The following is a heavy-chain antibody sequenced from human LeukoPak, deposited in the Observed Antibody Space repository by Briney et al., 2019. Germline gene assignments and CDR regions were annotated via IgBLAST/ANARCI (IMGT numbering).Heavy chain of an antibody. Sequence: SETLSLTCTVSGGSISSSSYYWGWIRQPPGKGLEWIGSIYYSGSTYYNPSLKSRVTISVDTSKNQFSLKLSSVTAADTAVYYCARDHRVGAVEFDFWGQGTLVTVSS. V-gene: IGHV4-39*07. CDR1: GGSISSSSYY. CDR2: IYYSGST. D-gene: IGHD1-26*01. J-gene: IGHJ4*02. CDR3: ARDHRVGAVEFDF.